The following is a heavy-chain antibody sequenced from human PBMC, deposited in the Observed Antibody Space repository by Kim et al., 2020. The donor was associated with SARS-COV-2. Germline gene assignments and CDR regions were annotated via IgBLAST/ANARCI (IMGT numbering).Heavy chain of an antibody. V-gene: IGHV4-61*01. CDR1: GGSVSSGSYY. CDR3: ASERQHCSGGSRCWFDP. D-gene: IGHD2-15*01. CDR2: IYYSGST. Sequence: SETLSLTCTVSGGSVSSGSYYWSWIRQPPGKGLEWIGYIYYSGSTNYNPSLKSRVTISVDTSKNQFSLKLSSVTAADTAVYYCASERQHCSGGSRCWFDPWGQGTLVTVSS. J-gene: IGHJ5*02.